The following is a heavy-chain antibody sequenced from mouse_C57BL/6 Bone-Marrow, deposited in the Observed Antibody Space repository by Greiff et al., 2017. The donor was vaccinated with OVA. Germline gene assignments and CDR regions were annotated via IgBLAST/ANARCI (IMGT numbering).Heavy chain of an antibody. D-gene: IGHD1-1*01. CDR2: ISSGGSYT. CDR1: GFTFSSYG. V-gene: IGHV5-6*01. J-gene: IGHJ3*01. CDR3: ARPNYYGSSLAY. Sequence: EVKLVESGGDLVKPGGSLKLSCAASGFTFSSYGMSWVRQTPDKRLEWVATISSGGSYTYYPDSVKGRFTISIDNAKNTLYLQMSSLKSEDAAMYYCARPNYYGSSLAYWGQGTLVTVSA.